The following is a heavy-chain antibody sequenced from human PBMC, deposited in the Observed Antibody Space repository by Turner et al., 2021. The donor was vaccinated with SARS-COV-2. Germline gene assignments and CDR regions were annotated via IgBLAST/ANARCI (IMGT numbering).Heavy chain of an antibody. Sequence: QVQLVQSGAEVKKPGASVKVSCKVSGYTLIELSMHWVRQAPGKGLEGMGGVDPEDGETIYAQKFQGRVTMTEDTSTDTAYMELSSLRSEDTAVYYCATAPPYCTNGVCPNWFDPWGQGTLVTVSS. CDR1: GYTLIELS. J-gene: IGHJ5*02. CDR2: VDPEDGET. V-gene: IGHV1-24*01. D-gene: IGHD2-8*01. CDR3: ATAPPYCTNGVCPNWFDP.